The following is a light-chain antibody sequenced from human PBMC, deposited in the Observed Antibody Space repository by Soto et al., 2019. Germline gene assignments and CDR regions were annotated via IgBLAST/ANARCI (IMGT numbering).Light chain of an antibody. V-gene: IGLV7-46*01. CDR3: LLSYTASRGV. J-gene: IGLJ1*01. CDR1: TGPVTGGHY. CDR2: DTD. Sequence: QAVVTQEPSLTVSPGGTVTLTCASSTGPVTGGHYPYWFQQKPGQAPRTLIYDTDNRYSWTPARFSGSLLGGKGALTLSGAQPEDEAEYYRLLSYTASRGVFGTGTKLTVL.